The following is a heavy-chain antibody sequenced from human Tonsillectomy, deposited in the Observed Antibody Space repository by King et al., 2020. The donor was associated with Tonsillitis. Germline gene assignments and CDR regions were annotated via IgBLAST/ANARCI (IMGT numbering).Heavy chain of an antibody. D-gene: IGHD1-26*01. J-gene: IGHJ4*02. CDR3: ARSRRGSYDL. Sequence: VQLVESGAEVKKPGASVKVSCKASGYTFTSYDINWVRQATGQGLEWMGWMNPNSGNTGYAQKFQGRVIMTTNTPISTVYMELSSLRSEDPAVYFCARSRRGSYDLWGQGTLVTVSS. CDR1: GYTFTSYD. V-gene: IGHV1-8*01. CDR2: MNPNSGNT.